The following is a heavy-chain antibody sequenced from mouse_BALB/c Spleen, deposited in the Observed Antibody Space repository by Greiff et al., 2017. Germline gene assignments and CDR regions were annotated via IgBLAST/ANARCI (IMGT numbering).Heavy chain of an antibody. CDR2: INPGSGGT. D-gene: IGHD2-3*01. V-gene: IGHV1-82*01. CDR3: ARSGFDGWGDY. J-gene: IGHJ4*01. CDR1: GYAFSSSW. Sequence: VQLQQSGPELVKPGASVKISCKASGYAFSSSWMNWVKQRPGQGLEWIGVINPGSGGTNYNEKFKGKATLTADKSSSTAYMQLSSLTSDDSAVYFCARSGFDGWGDYWGQGTSVTVSS.